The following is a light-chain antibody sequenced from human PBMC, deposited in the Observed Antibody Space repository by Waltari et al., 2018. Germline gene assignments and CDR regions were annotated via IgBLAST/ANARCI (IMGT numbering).Light chain of an antibody. V-gene: IGLV1-44*01. CDR3: AAWDDSLNGLYV. CDR1: SSNIGSNT. CDR2: SNN. Sequence: QSVLTQPPSASGTPGQRVTISCSGSSSNIGSNTVNWYQQLPGTAPKLLIYSNNQRPSGVPDRFSGSKSGTSGSLAISGLQSDDEADYYCAAWDDSLNGLYVFGTGTKVTVL. J-gene: IGLJ1*01.